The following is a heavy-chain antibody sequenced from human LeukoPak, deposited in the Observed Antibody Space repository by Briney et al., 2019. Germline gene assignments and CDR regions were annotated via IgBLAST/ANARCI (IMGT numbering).Heavy chain of an antibody. CDR2: IWYDGSNK. CDR1: GFTFSSYG. J-gene: IGHJ6*02. Sequence: PGGSLRLSCAASGFTFSSYGMHWVRQAPGKGLEWVAVIWYDGSNKYYADSVKGRFTISRDNSKNTLYLQMNSLRAEDTAVYYCARVQYCSGGSCNHKYGMDVWGQGTTVTVSS. D-gene: IGHD2-15*01. V-gene: IGHV3-33*01. CDR3: ARVQYCSGGSCNHKYGMDV.